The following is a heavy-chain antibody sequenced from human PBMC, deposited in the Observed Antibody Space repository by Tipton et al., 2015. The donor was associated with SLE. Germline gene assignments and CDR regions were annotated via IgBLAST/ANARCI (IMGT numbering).Heavy chain of an antibody. J-gene: IGHJ6*04. CDR3: ARWIPLTGINV. Sequence: TLSLTCSVYGDSLSGQYWSWIRQPPGKGMEWIGEVFLGGSTNYRPSLESRVTISVDKSKNKFSLTLTSVTAAETAVYYCARWIPLTGINVWGKGATVTVSS. V-gene: IGHV4-34*12. CDR1: GDSLSGQY. CDR2: VFLGGST. D-gene: IGHD5-18*01.